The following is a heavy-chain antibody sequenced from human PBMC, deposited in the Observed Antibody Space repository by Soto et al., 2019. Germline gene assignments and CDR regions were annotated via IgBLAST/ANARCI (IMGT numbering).Heavy chain of an antibody. Sequence: GESLKICCKGSGYSFTSYWIGWVRQMPGKGLEWMGIIYPGDSDTRYSPSFQGQVTISADKSISTAYLQWSSLKASDTAMYYCARHRITIVSGAPSADFYSCGQGDLVTISS. CDR2: IYPGDSDT. CDR1: GYSFTSYW. V-gene: IGHV5-51*01. CDR3: ARHRITIVSGAPSADFYS. D-gene: IGHD3-10*01. J-gene: IGHJ4*02.